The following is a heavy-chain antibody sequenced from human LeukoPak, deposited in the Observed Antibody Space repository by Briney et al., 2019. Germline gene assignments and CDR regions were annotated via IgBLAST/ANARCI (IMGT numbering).Heavy chain of an antibody. D-gene: IGHD4-11*01. CDR3: AKDDYMNPGGAFDI. J-gene: IGHJ3*02. V-gene: IGHV3-23*01. CDR2: ISGSGGTT. Sequence: GGSLRLSCAASGFTFRYYAMSWVRQAPGKGLEWVSAISGSGGTTYDADSVKGRFTISRDNSKNTLYLQMNSLRAEDTAVYYCAKDDYMNPGGAFDIWGQGTMVTVSS. CDR1: GFTFRYYA.